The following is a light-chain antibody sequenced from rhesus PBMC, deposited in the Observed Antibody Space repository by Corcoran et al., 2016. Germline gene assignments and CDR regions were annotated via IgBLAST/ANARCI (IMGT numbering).Light chain of an antibody. CDR2: TSS. CDR1: QDISTF. Sequence: DIQMTQSPSSLSASVGDRITITCRASQDISTFLSWYQQRPGKPPKRLIYTSSILQSGVPSRFSGRGSGTDFTLPINSLPPEDSTTYYCLQTYTTPFTFGPGTKLDIK. CDR3: LQTYTTPFT. J-gene: IGKJ3*01. V-gene: IGKV1-36*02.